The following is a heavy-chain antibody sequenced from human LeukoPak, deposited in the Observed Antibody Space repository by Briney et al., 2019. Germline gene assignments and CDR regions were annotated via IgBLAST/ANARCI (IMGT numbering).Heavy chain of an antibody. Sequence: GGSLRLSCAASGFTFSDNWMTWVRQAPGKGLEWVANIKQDGSEKYYVDSVKGRFTISRDNAKNSLYLQMNSLRAEDTAVYYCARMGSSTSSYWGQGTLVTVSS. V-gene: IGHV3-7*01. CDR3: ARMGSSTSSY. CDR1: GFTFSDNW. CDR2: IKQDGSEK. J-gene: IGHJ4*02. D-gene: IGHD2-2*01.